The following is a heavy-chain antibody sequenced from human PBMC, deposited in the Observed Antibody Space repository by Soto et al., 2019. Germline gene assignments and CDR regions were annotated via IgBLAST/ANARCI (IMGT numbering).Heavy chain of an antibody. Sequence: SETLSLTCTVSGGSISSSSYYWGWIRQPPGKGLEWIGSIYYSGSTYYNPSLKSRVTISVDTSKNQFSLKLSSVTAADTAVYYCASPRNYDSSGYFPGDAFDIWGQGTMVTV. CDR2: IYYSGST. V-gene: IGHV4-39*01. CDR1: GGSISSSSYY. CDR3: ASPRNYDSSGYFPGDAFDI. J-gene: IGHJ3*02. D-gene: IGHD3-22*01.